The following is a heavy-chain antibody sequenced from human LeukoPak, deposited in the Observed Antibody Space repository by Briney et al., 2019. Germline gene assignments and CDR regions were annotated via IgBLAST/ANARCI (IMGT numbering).Heavy chain of an antibody. CDR3: ARSGITMVRGVIVYYGMDV. Sequence: KSGGSLRLSCAASGFTFSDDYMSWIRQAPGKGLEWVSYISSSGSTIYYADSVKGRFTISRDNAKNSLYLQMNSLRAEDTAVYYCARSGITMVRGVIVYYGMDVWGQGTTVTVSS. D-gene: IGHD3-10*01. V-gene: IGHV3-11*01. J-gene: IGHJ6*02. CDR1: GFTFSDDY. CDR2: ISSSGSTI.